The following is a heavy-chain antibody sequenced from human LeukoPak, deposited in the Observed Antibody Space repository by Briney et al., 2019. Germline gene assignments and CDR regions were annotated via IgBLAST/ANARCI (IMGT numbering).Heavy chain of an antibody. D-gene: IGHD2-21*01. CDR1: GGSISSHY. Sequence: SETLSLTCTVSGGSISSHYWSWIRQPPGKGLEWIGYIYYSGSTNYNPSLKSRVTISLDTSKSQFSLRLSSVTAADTAVYYCARAIATYFDAFDIWGQGTMVTVSS. CDR2: IYYSGST. CDR3: ARAIATYFDAFDI. V-gene: IGHV4-59*11. J-gene: IGHJ3*02.